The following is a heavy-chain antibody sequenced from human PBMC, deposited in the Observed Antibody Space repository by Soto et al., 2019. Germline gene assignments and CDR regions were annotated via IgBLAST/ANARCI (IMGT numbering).Heavy chain of an antibody. CDR2: MNPKSGGT. CDR3: ARGPTGMIDY. Sequence: QVQLVQSGAEVKSPGASVKVSCKASGYTFTSYDINWVRQATGQGFGWMGWMNPKSGGTRYIQKTQGRVTMTRDTSISTASMGLSSLTSEGTAVYYCARGPTGMIDYWGQGTLVTVSS. J-gene: IGHJ4*02. CDR1: GYTFTSYD. V-gene: IGHV1-8*01.